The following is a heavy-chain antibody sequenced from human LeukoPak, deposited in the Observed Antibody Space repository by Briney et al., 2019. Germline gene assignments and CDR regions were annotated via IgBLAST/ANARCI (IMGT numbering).Heavy chain of an antibody. D-gene: IGHD3-10*01. CDR1: GFTFYSYA. J-gene: IGHJ6*02. CDR2: ISGSGAST. Sequence: GGSLRLSCAASGFTFYSYAMSWVRQAPGKGLEWVSAISGSGASTYYADSVQGRFTITRDNSKNMLFLQMNSLTAEDTAVYFCARWNFGESESLFFYFYFGMDVWGQGTTVTVSS. CDR3: ARWNFGESESLFFYFYFGMDV. V-gene: IGHV3-23*01.